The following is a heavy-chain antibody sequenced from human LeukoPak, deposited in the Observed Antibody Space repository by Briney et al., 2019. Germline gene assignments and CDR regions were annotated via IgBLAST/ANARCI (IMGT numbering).Heavy chain of an antibody. CDR3: ARVVQVVVAATRDPYYYYYYMDV. Sequence: PSETLSLTCAVYGGSFSGYYWSWIRQPPGKGLEWIGEINHSGSTNYNPSLKSRVTISVDTSKNQFSLKLSSVTAADTAVYYCARVVQVVVAATRDPYYYYYYMDVWGKGTTVTVSS. D-gene: IGHD2-15*01. CDR2: INHSGST. V-gene: IGHV4-34*01. CDR1: GGSFSGYY. J-gene: IGHJ6*03.